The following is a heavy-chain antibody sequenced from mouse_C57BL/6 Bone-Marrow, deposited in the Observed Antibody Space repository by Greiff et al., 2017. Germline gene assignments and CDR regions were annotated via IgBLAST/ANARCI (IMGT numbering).Heavy chain of an antibody. V-gene: IGHV3-6*01. CDR2: ISYDGSN. J-gene: IGHJ2*01. Sequence: EVQLQESGPGLVKPSQSLSLTCSVTGYSITSGYYWNWIRQFPGNKLEWMGYISYDGSNNYNPSLKNRISITRDTSKNQFFLKLNSVTTEDTATYYCASYDYGYWGQGTTLTVSS. CDR3: ASYDYGY. D-gene: IGHD2-4*01. CDR1: GYSITSGYY.